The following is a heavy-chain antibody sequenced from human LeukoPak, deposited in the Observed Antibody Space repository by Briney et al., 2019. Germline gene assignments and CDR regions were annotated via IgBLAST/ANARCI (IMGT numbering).Heavy chain of an antibody. V-gene: IGHV3-23*01. CDR1: GFTFSSYA. CDR3: ARDKYSSGWSYFDY. CDR2: ISGSGGST. J-gene: IGHJ4*02. D-gene: IGHD6-19*01. Sequence: PGGSLRLSCATSGFTFSSYAMSWVRQAPGKGLEWVSAISGSGGSTYYADSVKGRFTISRDNSKNTLYLQMNSLRAEDTAVYYCARDKYSSGWSYFDYWGQGTLVTVSS.